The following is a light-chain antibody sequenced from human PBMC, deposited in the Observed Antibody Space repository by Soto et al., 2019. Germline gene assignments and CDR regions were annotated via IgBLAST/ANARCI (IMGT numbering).Light chain of an antibody. CDR1: NSNIGSNP. V-gene: IGLV1-47*01. Sequence: QAVVTQPPSASGTPGQRVTIACSGSNSNIGSNPVYWYQQLPGTAPKLLIYRSTQRPSGVPDRFSGSKSGTSASLAISGLRFEDEADYYCAAWDDSLSGVVFGGGTKVTVL. CDR2: RST. J-gene: IGLJ2*01. CDR3: AAWDDSLSGVV.